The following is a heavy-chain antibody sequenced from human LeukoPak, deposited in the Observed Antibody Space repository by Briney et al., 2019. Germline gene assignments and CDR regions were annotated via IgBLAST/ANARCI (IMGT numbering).Heavy chain of an antibody. CDR3: ARVVIMNWYFDL. D-gene: IGHD3-3*01. J-gene: IGHJ2*01. CDR1: GFTFSNAW. V-gene: IGHV3-7*01. CDR2: IKPDGSEK. Sequence: GGSLRLSCAASGFTFSNAWMSWVRQAPGKGLEWVANIKPDGSEKYYVDSVKGRFTISRDNAKNSLYLQMNSLRAEDTAVYYCARVVIMNWYFDLWGRGILVIVSS.